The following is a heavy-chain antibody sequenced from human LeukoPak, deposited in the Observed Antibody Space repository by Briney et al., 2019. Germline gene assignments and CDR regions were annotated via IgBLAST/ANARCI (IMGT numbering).Heavy chain of an antibody. CDR1: GGSFSGSY. D-gene: IGHD2-2*01. J-gene: IGHJ4*02. CDR3: ARVEGGDVVPAASDFDY. V-gene: IGHV4-34*01. Sequence: PSETLSVTCAVYGGSFSGSYWSWIRQPPGKGLEWIGEINHSGSTNYNPSLKSRATISVDTSKNQFSLKLSSVTAEDTAVYYCARVEGGDVVPAASDFDYWGQGTLVTVSS. CDR2: INHSGST.